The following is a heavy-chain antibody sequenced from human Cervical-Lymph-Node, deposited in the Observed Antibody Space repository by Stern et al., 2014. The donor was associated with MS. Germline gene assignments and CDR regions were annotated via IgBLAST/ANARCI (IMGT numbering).Heavy chain of an antibody. CDR1: GFSLSTSGLG. J-gene: IGHJ4*02. Sequence: ESGPALVKPTQTLTLTCTFSGFSLSTSGLGVGWIRQPPGEALEWLYYMYWDDQQRYSPSLKSRLTITKDTSKNQVVLTLTNVDPVDTATYYCAHRTAGPFDYWGQGTLVTVSS. CDR2: MYWDDQQ. V-gene: IGHV2-5*02. CDR3: AHRTAGPFDY.